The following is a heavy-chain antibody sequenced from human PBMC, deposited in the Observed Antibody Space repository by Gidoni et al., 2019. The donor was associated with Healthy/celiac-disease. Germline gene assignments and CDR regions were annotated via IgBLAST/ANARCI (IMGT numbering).Heavy chain of an antibody. CDR1: GFTFSSYS. CDR3: ARDNITIFGVVHFDI. CDR2: ISSSSSYI. Sequence: EVQLVESGGGLVKPGGSLRLSCAASGFTFSSYSMNWVRQAPGKGLEWVSSISSSSSYIYYADSVKGRFTISRDNAKNSLYLQMNSLRAEDTAVYYCARDNITIFGVVHFDIWGQGTMVTVSS. V-gene: IGHV3-21*01. D-gene: IGHD3-3*01. J-gene: IGHJ3*02.